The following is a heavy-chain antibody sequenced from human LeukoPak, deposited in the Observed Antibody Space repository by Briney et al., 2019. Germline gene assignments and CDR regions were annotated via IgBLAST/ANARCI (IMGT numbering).Heavy chain of an antibody. J-gene: IGHJ5*02. CDR1: GYTFTGYY. D-gene: IGHD2-15*01. Sequence: GASVTVSCKASGYTFTGYYMHWVRQAPGQGLEWMGWINPNSGGTNYAQKFQGRVTMTRDTSISAAYMELSRLRSDDTAVYYCAGSVVVAATSGFDPWGQGTLVTVSS. V-gene: IGHV1-2*02. CDR2: INPNSGGT. CDR3: AGSVVVAATSGFDP.